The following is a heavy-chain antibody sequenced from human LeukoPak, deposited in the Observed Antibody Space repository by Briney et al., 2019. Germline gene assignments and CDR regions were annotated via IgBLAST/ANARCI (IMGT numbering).Heavy chain of an antibody. CDR1: GGSISGYY. CDR3: ARRHDSGWEFDY. CDR2: IYYSGST. D-gene: IGHD6-19*01. V-gene: IGHV4-59*08. J-gene: IGHJ4*02. Sequence: SETLSLTCTVSGGSISGYYWSWIRQPTGKGLEGIGYIYYSGSTNYNPSLKSRVTISVDTSKNQFSLKLSSLTAADTAVYYCARRHDSGWEFDYWGQGTLVTVSS.